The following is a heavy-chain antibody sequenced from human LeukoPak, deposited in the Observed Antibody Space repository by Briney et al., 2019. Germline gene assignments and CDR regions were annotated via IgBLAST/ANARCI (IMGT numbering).Heavy chain of an antibody. V-gene: IGHV3-23*01. CDR1: GFTFSSYA. CDR2: IRGSGGST. D-gene: IGHD5-12*01. J-gene: IGHJ4*02. CDR3: AKDTSGYSEY. Sequence: PGGSLRLSCAASGFTFSSYAMSWVRQAPGKLLEWVSGIRGSGGSTYYAGSVKGRFTISRDNSKNTLYLQMNSLRAEDTAVYYCAKDTSGYSEYWGQGTLVTVSS.